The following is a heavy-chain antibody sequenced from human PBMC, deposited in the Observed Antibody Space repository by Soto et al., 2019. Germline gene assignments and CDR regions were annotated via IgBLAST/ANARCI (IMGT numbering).Heavy chain of an antibody. J-gene: IGHJ6*02. D-gene: IGHD3-10*01. CDR2: VSTNGRST. Sequence: GSLRLSCRASGLAFGNYAMNWVRQVPGRGLEWVAGVSTNGRSTYYADSVRGRFTISRDNSKITVYLQMNSLRAEDTAVYYCAKDRAFNYFYGMDVWGQGTTVTVSS. V-gene: IGHV3-23*01. CDR3: AKDRAFNYFYGMDV. CDR1: GLAFGNYA.